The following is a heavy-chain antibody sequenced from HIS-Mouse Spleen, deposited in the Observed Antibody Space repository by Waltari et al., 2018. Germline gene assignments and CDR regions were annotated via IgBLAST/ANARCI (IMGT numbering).Heavy chain of an antibody. V-gene: IGHV4-39*07. J-gene: IGHJ4*02. CDR2: IYYSGST. CDR1: GGSISSSSYY. Sequence: QLQLQESGPGLVKPSETLSLTCTVSGGSISSSSYYWGWIRQPPGKGLEWIGSIYYSGSTYYNPSRKSRVTISVDTSKNQFSLKLSSVTAADTAVYYCARDLPTKPESYYFDYWGQGTLVTVSS. D-gene: IGHD1-26*01. CDR3: ARDLPTKPESYYFDY.